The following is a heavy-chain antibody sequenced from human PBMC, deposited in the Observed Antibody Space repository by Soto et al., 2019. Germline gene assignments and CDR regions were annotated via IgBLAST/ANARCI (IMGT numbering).Heavy chain of an antibody. D-gene: IGHD3-16*01. CDR3: ARWGTTGGLDV. Sequence: QVQLGESGGGVVQPGTSLRLSCVGSGFTFRSYVIHWVRQAPGKGLEWVALTSYDGSNNFYGDSVKGRFTISRHNSRNTVELQMDSLRFTDTALYYCARWGTTGGLDVWGQGTLVSVSS. CDR1: GFTFRSYV. V-gene: IGHV3-33*05. J-gene: IGHJ4*02. CDR2: TSYDGSNN.